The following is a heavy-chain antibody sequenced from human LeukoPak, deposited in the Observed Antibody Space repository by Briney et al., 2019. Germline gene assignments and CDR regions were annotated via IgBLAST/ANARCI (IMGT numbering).Heavy chain of an antibody. V-gene: IGHV3-9*01. CDR2: ISWNSGSI. CDR1: GFTFDDYV. CDR3: AKDHNFWSGYLDY. J-gene: IGHJ4*02. Sequence: GRSLRLSCAASGFTFDDYVMHWVRQAPGKGLEWVSGISWNSGSIGYADSVKGRFTISRDNAKNSLYLQMNSLRAEDTALYYCAKDHNFWSGYLDYWGQGTLVTVSS. D-gene: IGHD3-3*01.